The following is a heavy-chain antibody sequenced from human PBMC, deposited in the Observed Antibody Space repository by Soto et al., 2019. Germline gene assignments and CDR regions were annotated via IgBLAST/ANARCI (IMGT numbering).Heavy chain of an antibody. CDR2: INPSGGST. Sequence: SVKVSCKESGYTLASYYRHWVRQAPGQGLEWMGIINPSGGSTNYAQTFQGRVTMTTDTSTSTVHMEVRSLRSDDTAVYYCAREGVAPYYYYGMDVWGQGTPVTVSS. CDR3: AREGVAPYYYYGMDV. V-gene: IGHV1-46*01. D-gene: IGHD5-12*01. J-gene: IGHJ6*02. CDR1: GYTLASYY.